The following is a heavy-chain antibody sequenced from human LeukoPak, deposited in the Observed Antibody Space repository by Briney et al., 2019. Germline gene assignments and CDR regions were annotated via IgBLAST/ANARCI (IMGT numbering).Heavy chain of an antibody. Sequence: GESLKISCKGSGYSFTSYWIGWVRQMPGKGLEWMGIIYPGDSDTRYSPSFQGQVTISADKSISTAYLQWSSLKASDTAMYYCARRRDCSSTSCYLNYYYYGMDVWGQGTTVTVSS. CDR1: GYSFTSYW. CDR3: ARRRDCSSTSCYLNYYYYGMDV. CDR2: IYPGDSDT. V-gene: IGHV5-51*01. D-gene: IGHD2-2*01. J-gene: IGHJ6*02.